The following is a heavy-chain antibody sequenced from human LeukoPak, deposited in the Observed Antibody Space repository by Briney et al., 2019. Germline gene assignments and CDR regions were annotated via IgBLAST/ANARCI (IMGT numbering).Heavy chain of an antibody. D-gene: IGHD1-1*01. Sequence: ASVKVSCKASGGTFSSYAISWVRRAPGQGLEWMGWINAGNGNTKYSQKFPGRVTITRDTSASTAYMELSSLRSEDTAVYYCAREWKSRGFDYWGQGTLVTVSS. CDR3: AREWKSRGFDY. J-gene: IGHJ4*02. CDR1: GGTFSSYA. CDR2: INAGNGNT. V-gene: IGHV1-3*01.